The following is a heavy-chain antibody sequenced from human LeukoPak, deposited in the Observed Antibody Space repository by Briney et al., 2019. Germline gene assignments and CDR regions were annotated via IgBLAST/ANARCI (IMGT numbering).Heavy chain of an antibody. Sequence: SETLSLTCTVSGGSFSSSSYYWGCIRQPPGKGLESIGSIYYSGSTYYNPSLKRRVTISVDTSKTQFSLKLSSVTAADTAVYYCAKDRPHYYMDVWGNGTTVTVSS. CDR2: IYYSGST. CDR1: GGSFSSSSYY. J-gene: IGHJ6*03. V-gene: IGHV4-39*07. CDR3: AKDRPHYYMDV.